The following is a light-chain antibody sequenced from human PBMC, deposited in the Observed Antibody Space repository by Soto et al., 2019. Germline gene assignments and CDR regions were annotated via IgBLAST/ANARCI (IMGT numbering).Light chain of an antibody. CDR3: QQYNSYPYT. Sequence: DIQMTQSPSTLSASVGDRVTITCRASQSISSGLAWYQQKPGKAPKVLIYDASSLESGVTSRFSGSGSGTEFTLTISSVQPDAFATYSCQQYNSYPYTFVQGTKLEIK. CDR1: QSISSG. CDR2: DAS. J-gene: IGKJ2*01. V-gene: IGKV1-5*01.